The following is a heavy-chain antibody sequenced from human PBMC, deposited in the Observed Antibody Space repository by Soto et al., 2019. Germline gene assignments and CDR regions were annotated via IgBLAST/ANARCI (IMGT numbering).Heavy chain of an antibody. CDR1: GYTFTGYY. Sequence: ASVKVSCKASGYTFTGYYMHWVRQAPGQGLEWMGWINPNSGGTNYAQKFQGRVTMTRDTSISTAYMELSRLRSDDTAVYYCARVVYSSSWYFKSTVQYGMDDWGQGTTVTVSS. CDR3: ARVVYSSSWYFKSTVQYGMDD. CDR2: INPNSGGT. V-gene: IGHV1-2*02. J-gene: IGHJ6*02. D-gene: IGHD6-13*01.